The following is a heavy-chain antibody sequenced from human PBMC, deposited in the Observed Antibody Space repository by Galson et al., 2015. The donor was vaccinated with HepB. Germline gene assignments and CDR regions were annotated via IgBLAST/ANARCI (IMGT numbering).Heavy chain of an antibody. J-gene: IGHJ4*02. CDR3: ARPGLAVAGTEWFYFDY. CDR2: IYYSGST. V-gene: IGHV4-39*01. D-gene: IGHD6-19*01. CDR1: GGSISSSSYY. Sequence: ETLSLTCTVSGGSISSSSYYWGWIRQPPGKGLEWIGSIYYSGSTYYNPSLKSRVTISVDTSKNQFSLKLSSVTAADTAVYYCARPGLAVAGTEWFYFDYWGQGTLVTVSS.